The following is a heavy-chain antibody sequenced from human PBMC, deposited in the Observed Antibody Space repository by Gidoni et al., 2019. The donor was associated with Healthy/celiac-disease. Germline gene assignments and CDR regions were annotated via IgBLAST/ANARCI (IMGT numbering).Heavy chain of an antibody. CDR2: ISWNSGSI. V-gene: IGHV3-9*01. CDR3: AKTLAYYDFWSGGFDY. CDR1: GFTFDDYA. J-gene: IGHJ4*02. Sequence: EVQLVESGGGLVQPGRSLRLSCAASGFTFDDYAMHGVRQAPGKGLEWVSGISWNSGSIGYADSVKGRFTISRDNAKNSLYLQMNSLRAEDTALYYCAKTLAYYDFWSGGFDYWGQGTLVTVSS. D-gene: IGHD3-3*01.